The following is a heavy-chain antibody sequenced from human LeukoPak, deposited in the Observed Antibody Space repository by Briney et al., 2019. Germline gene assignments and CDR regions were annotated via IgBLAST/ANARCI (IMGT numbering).Heavy chain of an antibody. CDR2: IFPGDSDT. CDR1: GYSFTSNW. Sequence: GESLKISCKGSGYSFTSNWIGWVRQMPGKGLEWMGIIFPGDSDTRYSPAFQSQVTISADKSISTAYLQWSSLKASDTAMYYCARLDSSSWYYWGQGTRVSVSS. CDR3: ARLDSSSWYY. V-gene: IGHV5-51*01. J-gene: IGHJ4*02. D-gene: IGHD6-13*01.